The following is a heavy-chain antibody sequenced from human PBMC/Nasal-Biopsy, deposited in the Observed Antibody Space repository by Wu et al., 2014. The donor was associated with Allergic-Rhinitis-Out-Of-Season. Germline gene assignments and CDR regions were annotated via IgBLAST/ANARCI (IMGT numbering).Heavy chain of an antibody. CDR1: GFSLSSSGVG. CDR3: ARDVYHGMDV. V-gene: IGHV4-39*07. Sequence: LVKPTQTLTLTCTFSGFSLSSSGVGVGWIRQPPGKGLEWLGTIYYDGTTYYNPSLKSRVTLSVDTSKNQFSLELSSLTAADTAVYYCARDVYHGMDVWGQGITVTVSS. J-gene: IGHJ6*02. CDR2: IYYDGTT.